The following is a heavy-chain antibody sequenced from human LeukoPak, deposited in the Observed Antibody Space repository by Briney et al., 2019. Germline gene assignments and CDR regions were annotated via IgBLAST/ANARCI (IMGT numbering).Heavy chain of an antibody. CDR2: ISYSGSP. V-gene: IGHV4-59*01. Sequence: SETLSLTCTVSGGSISSYYWSWIRQPPGKGLEWVGYISYSGSPNYNPSLDSRVTISLNTSKNPFSLKLTSVTAADTAMYYCATRWLQYAFFDSWGQGIFVTVSS. J-gene: IGHJ4*02. D-gene: IGHD4-4*01. CDR1: GGSISSYY. CDR3: ATRWLQYAFFDS.